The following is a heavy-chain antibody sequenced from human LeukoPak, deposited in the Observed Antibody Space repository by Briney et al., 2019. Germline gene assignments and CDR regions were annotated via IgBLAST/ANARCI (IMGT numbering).Heavy chain of an antibody. CDR2: IYYNGNT. D-gene: IGHD4-17*01. Sequence: SETLSLTCTVSGGSISSSGYYWSWIRQRPGKGLEWVGYIYYNGNTYYNPSLKRRIAISVDTSENQFSLRLTSVTAADTAVYYCARDGGTVTHFDYWGQGTLVTVSS. V-gene: IGHV4-31*03. CDR1: GGSISSSGYY. CDR3: ARDGGTVTHFDY. J-gene: IGHJ4*02.